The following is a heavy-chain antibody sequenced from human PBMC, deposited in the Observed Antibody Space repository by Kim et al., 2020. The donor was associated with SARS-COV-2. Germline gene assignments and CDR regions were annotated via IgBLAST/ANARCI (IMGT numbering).Heavy chain of an antibody. D-gene: IGHD2-2*01. CDR1: GFTFSSYS. V-gene: IGHV3-21*01. CDR2: ISSSSSYI. CDR3: ARVLRGRYVPASYYYYYGMDV. J-gene: IGHJ6*02. Sequence: GGSLRLSCAASGFTFSSYSMNWVRQAPGKGLEWVSSISSSSSYIYYADSVKGRFTISRDNAKNSLYLQMNSLRAEDTAVYYCARVLRGRYVPASYYYYYGMDVWGQGTTVTVSS.